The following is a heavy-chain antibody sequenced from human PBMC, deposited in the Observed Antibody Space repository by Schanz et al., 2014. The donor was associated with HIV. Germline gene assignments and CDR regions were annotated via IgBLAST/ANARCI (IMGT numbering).Heavy chain of an antibody. J-gene: IGHJ4*02. CDR2: IWYDGSNK. CDR3: ATAAVTDYSDN. D-gene: IGHD4-17*01. CDR1: GFTFSSYG. Sequence: QVQLVESGGGVVQPGRSLRLSCAASGFTFSSYGMHWVRQAPGKGLEWAAVIWYDGSNKYYADSVKGRFTTSRDNSKNTLYLQMNSLRGEDTAVYYCATAAVTDYSDNWGQGTLVTVSS. V-gene: IGHV3-33*01.